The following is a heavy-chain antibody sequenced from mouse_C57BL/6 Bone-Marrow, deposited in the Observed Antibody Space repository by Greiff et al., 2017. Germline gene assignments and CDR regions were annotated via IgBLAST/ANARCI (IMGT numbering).Heavy chain of an antibody. CDR2: IYPGDGDT. D-gene: IGHD2-4*01. Sequence: VQLQQSGPELVKPGASVKISCKASGYAFSSSWMNWVKQRPGKGLEWIGRIYPGDGDTNYNGKFKGKATLTADKSSSTAYMQLSSLTSEDSAVYFCAIALIYYEYDYFDYWGQGTTLTVSS. J-gene: IGHJ2*01. V-gene: IGHV1-82*01. CDR3: AIALIYYEYDYFDY. CDR1: GYAFSSSW.